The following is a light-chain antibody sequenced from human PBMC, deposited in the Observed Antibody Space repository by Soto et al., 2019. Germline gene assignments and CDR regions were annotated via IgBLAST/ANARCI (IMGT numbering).Light chain of an antibody. V-gene: IGKV1D-12*01. CDR3: QQANSFPYT. CDR1: QDINRW. CDR2: DAS. J-gene: IGKJ2*01. Sequence: DIQMTQSPSSVSASVGDRVTITCRASQDINRWLAWYQQKPGTAPKLLIYDASSLQSGVPSRFSGGGSGTVFTLTINSLQPEDFATYFCQQANSFPYTFGQGTKLEI.